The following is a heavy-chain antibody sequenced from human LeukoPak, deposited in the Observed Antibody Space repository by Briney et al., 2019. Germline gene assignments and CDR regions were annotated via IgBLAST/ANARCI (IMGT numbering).Heavy chain of an antibody. CDR2: IKQDGSEK. Sequence: GGSLRLSCAAPGFTFSSYWMSWVRQAPGKGLEWVANIKQDGSEKYYVDSVKGRFTISRDNAKNSLFLQMKSLRAEDTAVYYCARHYYDSSDYLYYFDYWGQGTLVTVSS. CDR3: ARHYYDSSDYLYYFDY. D-gene: IGHD3-22*01. V-gene: IGHV3-7*01. CDR1: GFTFSSYW. J-gene: IGHJ4*02.